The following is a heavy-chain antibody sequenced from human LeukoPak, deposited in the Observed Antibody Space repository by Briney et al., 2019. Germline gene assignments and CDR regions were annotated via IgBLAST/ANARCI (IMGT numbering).Heavy chain of an antibody. CDR3: VKEGDYCSGGSCHLDY. Sequence: GGSLRLSCSASGFTFSSYAMHCVRQAPGKGLEYVSAISSNGGSTYYADSVKGRFTISRDNSKNTLYLQMSSLRAEDTAVYYCVKEGDYCSGGSCHLDYWGQGTLVTVSS. V-gene: IGHV3-64D*06. J-gene: IGHJ4*02. CDR1: GFTFSSYA. D-gene: IGHD2-15*01. CDR2: ISSNGGST.